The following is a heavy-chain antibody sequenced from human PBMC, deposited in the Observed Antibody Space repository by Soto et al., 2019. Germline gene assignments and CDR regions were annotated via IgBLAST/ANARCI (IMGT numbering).Heavy chain of an antibody. CDR1: QYNFMNFW. Sequence: PGESLKISCKGSQYNFMNFWVGWVRQMPGKGLEWMGIIFPADSDTRFSPSFQGRVTMSVDKSTYTAYLQWSSLEASDTAIYYCTATLTSARDVWGQGTPVTVSS. V-gene: IGHV5-51*01. D-gene: IGHD4-4*01. J-gene: IGHJ6*02. CDR3: TATLTSARDV. CDR2: IFPADSDT.